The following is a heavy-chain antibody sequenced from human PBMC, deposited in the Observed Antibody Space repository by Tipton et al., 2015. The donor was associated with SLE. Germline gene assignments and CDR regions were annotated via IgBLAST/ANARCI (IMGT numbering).Heavy chain of an antibody. V-gene: IGHV4-39*07. D-gene: IGHD3-10*01. CDR3: ARGLGTMVRGPMGY. Sequence: TLSLTCTVSGGSISSSSYYWGWIRQPPGKGLEWIGSIYYSGSTNYNPSLKSRVTISVDTSKNQFSLKLSSVTAADTTVYYCARGLGTMVRGPMGYWGQGTLVTVSS. CDR1: GGSISSSSYY. CDR2: IYYSGST. J-gene: IGHJ4*02.